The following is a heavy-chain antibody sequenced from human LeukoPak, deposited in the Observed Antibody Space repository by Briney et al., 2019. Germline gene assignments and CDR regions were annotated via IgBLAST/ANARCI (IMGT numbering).Heavy chain of an antibody. V-gene: IGHV4-59*01. CDR1: GGSLTKYF. D-gene: IGHD1-26*01. J-gene: IGHJ4*02. Sequence: PSETLSLTCSVSGGSLTKYFWSWIRQAPGKGLEWVGYIYYSGSAARYHPSLKSRATTSVDTSKNQFSLTLNSVTAADAAIYYCTRVRESGTSDYWGQGTLVTVSS. CDR3: TRVRESGTSDY. CDR2: IYYSGSAA.